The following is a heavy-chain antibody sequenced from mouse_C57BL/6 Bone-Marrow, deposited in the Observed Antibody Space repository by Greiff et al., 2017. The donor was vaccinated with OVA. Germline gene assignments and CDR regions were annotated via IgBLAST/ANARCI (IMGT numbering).Heavy chain of an antibody. V-gene: IGHV1-64*01. J-gene: IGHJ1*03. CDR3: ARGTTVVATDWYFDV. CDR2: IHPNSGST. Sequence: VPLQQPGAELVKPGASVKLSCKASGYTFTSYWMHWVKQKPGQGLEWIGMIHPNSGSTNYNEKFKSKATLTVDKSSSTAYMQLSSLTSEDSAVYYCARGTTVVATDWYFDVWGTGTTVTVSS. CDR1: GYTFTSYW. D-gene: IGHD1-1*01.